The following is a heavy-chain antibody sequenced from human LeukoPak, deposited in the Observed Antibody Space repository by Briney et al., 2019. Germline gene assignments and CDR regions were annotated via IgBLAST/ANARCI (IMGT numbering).Heavy chain of an antibody. CDR2: IKQDGSEK. J-gene: IGHJ4*02. D-gene: IGHD3-22*01. CDR1: GFTFSSYW. CDR3: ARGPLTYYYDSSGYRDY. V-gene: IGHV3-7*01. Sequence: PGGSLRLSCAASGFTFSSYWMSWVRQAPGKGPEWVANIKQDGSEKYYVDSVKGRFTISRDNAKNSLYLQMNSLRAEDTAVYYCARGPLTYYYDSSGYRDYWGQGTLVTVSS.